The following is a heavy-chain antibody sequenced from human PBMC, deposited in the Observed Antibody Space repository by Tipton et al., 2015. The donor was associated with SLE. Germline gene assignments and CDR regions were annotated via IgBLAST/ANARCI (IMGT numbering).Heavy chain of an antibody. CDR1: GVSISTYY. CDR3: AREGWRVDFHAFDI. D-gene: IGHD3/OR15-3a*01. CDR2: IYPTGST. J-gene: IGHJ3*02. V-gene: IGHV4-4*08. Sequence: TLSLTCNVSGVSISTYYWSWIRQPPGKGLEWIGYIYPTGSTNYNPSLKSRVTISVDTSKNQFSLNLNSVTAADTAVYYCAREGWRVDFHAFDIWGHGTMVTVSS.